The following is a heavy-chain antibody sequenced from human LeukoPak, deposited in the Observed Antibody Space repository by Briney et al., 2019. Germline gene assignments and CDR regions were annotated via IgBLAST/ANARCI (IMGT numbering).Heavy chain of an antibody. CDR2: ISSNGVAT. CDR1: GFSFSSQT. J-gene: IGHJ4*02. V-gene: IGHV3-23*01. CDR3: ARYCSGSICYSGVDY. D-gene: IGHD2-15*01. Sequence: GGSLRLSCAASGFSFSSQTMHWVRQAPGKGLEWVSTISSNGVATYYADSVKGRFTISRDNSKDTLYLQMSSLRAEDTAVYYCARYCSGSICYSGVDYWGQGTLVPVSS.